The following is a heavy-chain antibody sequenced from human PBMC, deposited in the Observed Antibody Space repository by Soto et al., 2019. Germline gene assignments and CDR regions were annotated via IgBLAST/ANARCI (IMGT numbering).Heavy chain of an antibody. CDR2: IYYSGST. CDR3: ARTYSSSWTHDY. D-gene: IGHD6-13*01. CDR1: GGSISSGGYY. Sequence: SETLSLTCTVSGGSISSGGYYWSWIRQHPRKGLEWIGYIYYSGSTYYNPSLKSRVTISVDTSKNQFSLKLSSVTAADTAVYYCARTYSSSWTHDYWGQGTLVTVSS. V-gene: IGHV4-31*03. J-gene: IGHJ4*02.